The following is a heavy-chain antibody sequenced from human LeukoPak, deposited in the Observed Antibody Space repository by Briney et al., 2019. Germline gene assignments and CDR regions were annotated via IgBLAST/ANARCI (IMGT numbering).Heavy chain of an antibody. Sequence: ASMKVSCKVSGYTLTELSMHWVRQAPGKGLEWMGGFDPEDGETIYAQKFQGRVTITTDESTSTAYMELSSLRSEDTAVYYCASNHFYDYATSQVDDYWGQGTLVTVSS. CDR3: ASNHFYDYATSQVDDY. CDR2: FDPEDGET. J-gene: IGHJ4*02. D-gene: IGHD3-16*01. V-gene: IGHV1-24*01. CDR1: GYTLTELS.